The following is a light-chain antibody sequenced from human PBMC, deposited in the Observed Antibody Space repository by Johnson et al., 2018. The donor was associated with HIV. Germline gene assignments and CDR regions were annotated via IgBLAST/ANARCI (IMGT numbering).Light chain of an antibody. CDR2: ETN. Sequence: QSVLTQPPSVSAAPGQKVTISCSGSSSNIGNNYVSWYQQLPGTAPKLLIYETNKRPSGIPNRFSGSKSGTSATLGITGLQTRDEADYYCGTWDSSLSAYNYVFGTGTKVTVL. V-gene: IGLV1-51*02. CDR1: SSNIGNNY. J-gene: IGLJ1*01. CDR3: GTWDSSLSAYNYV.